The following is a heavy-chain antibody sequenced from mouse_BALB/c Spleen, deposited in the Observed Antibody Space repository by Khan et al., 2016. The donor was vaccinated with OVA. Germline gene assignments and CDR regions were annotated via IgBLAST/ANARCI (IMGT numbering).Heavy chain of an antibody. V-gene: IGHV1-18*01. D-gene: IGHD3-3*01. CDR1: GYTFPEYT. CDR3: ARDAGRY. CDR2: IIPKNGGT. Sequence: VQLKQSGPELVKPGASVKISCRTSGYTFPEYTVHWVKQSLGKSLDWIGVIIPKNGGTAYNQKFKGKATLTVDKSSSTAYMEFRSLTSEDSAIYYCARDAGRYWGQGTSVTVAS. J-gene: IGHJ4*01.